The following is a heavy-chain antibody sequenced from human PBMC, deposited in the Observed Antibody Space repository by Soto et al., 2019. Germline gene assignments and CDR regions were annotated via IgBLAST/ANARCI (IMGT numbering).Heavy chain of an antibody. V-gene: IGHV1-69*06. D-gene: IGHD1-26*01. CDR3: ARDRRLGDSPAWFDH. CDR2: IASVGGTT. CDR1: GGTFSRYS. Sequence: QLVQSGAEARKPGSSVKVSCMAAGGTFSRYSFSWIRQAPGQGLEWMGGIASVGGTTNYARKFRDRVTIVADKITNTTYMELTSLRSEDTAVYYCARDRRLGDSPAWFDHWGQGTLVIVSS. J-gene: IGHJ5*02.